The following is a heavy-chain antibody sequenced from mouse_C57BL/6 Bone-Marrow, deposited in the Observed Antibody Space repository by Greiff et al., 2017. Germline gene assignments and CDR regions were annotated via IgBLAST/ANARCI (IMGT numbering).Heavy chain of an antibody. J-gene: IGHJ1*03. V-gene: IGHV1-82*01. CDR3: ARGGDGYGYFDV. D-gene: IGHD2-2*01. CDR2: IYPGDGDT. CDR1: GYAFSSSW. Sequence: QVQLQQSGPELVKPGASVKISCKASGYAFSSSWMNWVKQRPGKGLEWIGRIYPGDGDTNSNGKFKGKATLTADKSSSTAYMQLSSLTSEDSAVSFCARGGDGYGYFDVWGTGTTVTVSA.